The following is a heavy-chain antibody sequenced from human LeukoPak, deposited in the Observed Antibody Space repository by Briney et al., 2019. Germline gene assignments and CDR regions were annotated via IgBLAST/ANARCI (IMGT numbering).Heavy chain of an antibody. CDR3: AKDVRRYYDSSGPLDY. CDR1: GFTVSSNY. Sequence: PGGSLRLSCAASGFTVSSNYMSWVRQAPGKGLEWVSVIYSGGSTYYADSVKGRFTISRDNSKNTLYLQMNSLRAEDTAVYYCAKDVRRYYDSSGPLDYWGQGTLVTVSS. CDR2: IYSGGST. V-gene: IGHV3-53*01. J-gene: IGHJ4*02. D-gene: IGHD3-22*01.